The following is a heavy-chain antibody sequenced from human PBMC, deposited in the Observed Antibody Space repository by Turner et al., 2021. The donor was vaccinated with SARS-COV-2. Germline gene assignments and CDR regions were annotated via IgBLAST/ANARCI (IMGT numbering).Heavy chain of an antibody. D-gene: IGHD6-19*01. V-gene: IGHV4-34*01. CDR3: ARAVAVASYYYNGLDV. CDR2: VDHSGIT. Sequence: QVQLQQWGAGLLKPSETLSLTCGLYDGSLIGHFWTWIRQPPGKGLEWIGEVDHSGITNYNPSLETRVTLSVDTSKNQFSLRLSSVTAADTAVYFCARAVAVASYYYNGLDVWGQGTPVTVSS. CDR1: DGSLIGHF. J-gene: IGHJ6*02.